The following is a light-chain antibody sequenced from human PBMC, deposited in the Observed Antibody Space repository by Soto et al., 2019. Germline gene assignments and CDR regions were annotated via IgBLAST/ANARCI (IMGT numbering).Light chain of an antibody. CDR1: QSISSW. J-gene: IGKJ1*01. Sequence: DTQMTQSPSTLSASVGDRVTITCRASQSISSWLAWYQQKPGKAPKLLIYDASSLESGVPSRFSGSGSGTEFTLTVSSLQPDDFATSYCQQYNSFTWTFGQGTKVEV. V-gene: IGKV1-5*01. CDR2: DAS. CDR3: QQYNSFTWT.